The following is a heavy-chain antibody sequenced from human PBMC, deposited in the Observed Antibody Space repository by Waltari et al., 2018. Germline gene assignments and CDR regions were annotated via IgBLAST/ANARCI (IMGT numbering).Heavy chain of an antibody. CDR3: SRDGLDYYYGMDV. CDR1: GYIFTTYY. Sequence: QVQLVQSGAEVKKPGTSVKIPCKASGYIFTTYYIYWVRQAPGQGLEYMGAINPSDGGTNYAQRVQGRVTMTKDTSTSTVYMELNSLRAEDTAMYFCSRDGLDYYYGMDVWGQGTTVTVSS. CDR2: INPSDGGT. D-gene: IGHD2-2*03. J-gene: IGHJ6*01. V-gene: IGHV1-46*03.